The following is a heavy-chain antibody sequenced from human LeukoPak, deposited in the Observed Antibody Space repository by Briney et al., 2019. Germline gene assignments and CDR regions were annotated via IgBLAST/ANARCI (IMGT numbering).Heavy chain of an antibody. D-gene: IGHD3-22*01. CDR1: GYTFTSYY. CDR2: INPSGGST. CDR3: ARDAANYYDSSGYYHYGGAY. Sequence: ASVKVSCKASGYTFTSYYMHWVRQAPGQGIEWMGIINPSGGSTSYVQKFEGRVTMTRDRNKSKVYMELSSLRSEDTAVYYCARDAANYYDSSGYYHYGGAYWGQGTLVTVSS. V-gene: IGHV1-46*01. J-gene: IGHJ4*02.